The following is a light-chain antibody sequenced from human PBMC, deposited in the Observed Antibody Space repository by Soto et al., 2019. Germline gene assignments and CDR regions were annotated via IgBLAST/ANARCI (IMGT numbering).Light chain of an antibody. Sequence: QSALTQPASVSGSPGQSITISCTGTSSDVGTYNLVSWYQQHPGKAPKLMIYEGSKRPSGVSNRFSGSKSGNTASLTISGLQAEDEADYYCCSYAGIRTFVVFGGGTKLTVL. CDR1: SSDVGTYNL. CDR3: CSYAGIRTFVV. J-gene: IGLJ2*01. CDR2: EGS. V-gene: IGLV2-23*03.